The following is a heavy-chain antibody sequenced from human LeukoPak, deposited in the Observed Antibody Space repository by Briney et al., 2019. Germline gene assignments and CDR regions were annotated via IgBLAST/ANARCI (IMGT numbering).Heavy chain of an antibody. CDR3: ARDREVDTAMVIIFDY. J-gene: IGHJ4*02. CDR1: GYTFTSYG. Sequence: ASVKVCCKASGYTFTSYGISWVRQAPGQGLEWMGWISAYNGNTNYAQKLQGRVTMTTDTSTSTAYMELRSLRSDDTAVYYCARDREVDTAMVIIFDYWGQGTLVTVSS. CDR2: ISAYNGNT. D-gene: IGHD5-18*01. V-gene: IGHV1-18*01.